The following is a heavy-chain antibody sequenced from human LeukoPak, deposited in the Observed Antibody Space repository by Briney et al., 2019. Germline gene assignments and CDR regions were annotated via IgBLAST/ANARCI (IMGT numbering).Heavy chain of an antibody. J-gene: IGHJ4*02. Sequence: SETLSLTCTVSGGSISNYYWSWIRQPPGKELEWIGFIYYSGTTHYNPSLKSRVTMSVATSNNQFSLRLSSVTAADTAIYYCARHSGASPHYFDYWGQGALVTVSS. D-gene: IGHD1-26*01. CDR1: GGSISNYY. V-gene: IGHV4-59*08. CDR3: ARHSGASPHYFDY. CDR2: IYYSGTT.